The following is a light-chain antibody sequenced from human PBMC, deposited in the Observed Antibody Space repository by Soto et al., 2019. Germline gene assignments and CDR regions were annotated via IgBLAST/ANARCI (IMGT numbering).Light chain of an antibody. V-gene: IGKV1-5*03. CDR2: EAS. CDR1: QSTSTW. J-gene: IGKJ1*01. Sequence: DIQMTQSPSTLSASVGDRVTITCRASQSTSTWLAWYQQRPGKTPKLLISEASKLESGVPSRFSGSGSGTEFTLTIISLQPYDFATYYCQQYSTYPYAFGQGTKVEIK. CDR3: QQYSTYPYA.